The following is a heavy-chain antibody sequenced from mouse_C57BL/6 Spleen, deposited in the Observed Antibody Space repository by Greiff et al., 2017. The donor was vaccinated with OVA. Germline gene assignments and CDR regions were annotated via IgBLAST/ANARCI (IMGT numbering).Heavy chain of an antibody. Sequence: VMLVESGAELVRPGASVKLSCKASGYTFTDYYINWVKQRPGQGLEWIARIYPGSGNTYYNEKFKGKATLTAEKSSSTAYMHLSSLTSEDSAVYFCARSGYGGSYRYFDVWGTGTTVTVSS. V-gene: IGHV1-76*01. CDR1: GYTFTDYY. D-gene: IGHD1-1*01. J-gene: IGHJ1*03. CDR2: IYPGSGNT. CDR3: ARSGYGGSYRYFDV.